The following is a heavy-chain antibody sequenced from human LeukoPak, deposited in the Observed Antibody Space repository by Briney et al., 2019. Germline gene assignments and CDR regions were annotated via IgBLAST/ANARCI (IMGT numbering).Heavy chain of an antibody. Sequence: GGSLRLSCAASGFSVSSNYMSWVRQAPGKGLEWVSVIYSGGSIYYADSVKGRFTISRDNSKNTLYLQMNSLRAEDTAVYYCARAPPGPYGSGSLFDYWGQGTLVTVSS. CDR1: GFSVSSNY. CDR2: IYSGGSI. D-gene: IGHD3-10*01. J-gene: IGHJ4*02. V-gene: IGHV3-66*01. CDR3: ARAPPGPYGSGSLFDY.